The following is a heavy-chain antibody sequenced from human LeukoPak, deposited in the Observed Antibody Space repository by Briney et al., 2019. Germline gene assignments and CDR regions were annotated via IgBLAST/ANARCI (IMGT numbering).Heavy chain of an antibody. D-gene: IGHD6-13*01. Sequence: KPSETLSLTCSVSGGSISSYYWSWIRQPQGKGLEWIGYIYNSGSTNYNPSLKSRVTISVDTSKNQFSLKLSSVTAADTAVYYCAREGGSSWPFDYWGQGTLVTVSS. CDR2: IYNSGST. V-gene: IGHV4-59*01. CDR1: GGSISSYY. J-gene: IGHJ4*02. CDR3: AREGGSSWPFDY.